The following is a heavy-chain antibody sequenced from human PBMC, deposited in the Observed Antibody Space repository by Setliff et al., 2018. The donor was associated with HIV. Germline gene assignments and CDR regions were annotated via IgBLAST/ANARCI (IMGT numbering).Heavy chain of an antibody. D-gene: IGHD1-1*01. CDR3: ARGPGTGHYFDY. Sequence: GGSLRLSCAASGFTFSSYAMHWVRQAPGKGLEYVSAISSNGGSTYYADSVKGRFTISRDNSKNTLYLQMGSLRAEDMAVYYCARGPGTGHYFDYWGLGALVTVSS. CDR2: ISSNGGST. V-gene: IGHV3-64*02. CDR1: GFTFSSYA. J-gene: IGHJ4*02.